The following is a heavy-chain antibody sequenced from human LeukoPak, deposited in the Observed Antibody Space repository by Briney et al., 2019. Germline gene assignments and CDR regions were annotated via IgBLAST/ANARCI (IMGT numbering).Heavy chain of an antibody. D-gene: IGHD3-16*01. CDR3: ARRVPNEVITDYFDY. CDR2: IHVSGGII. CDR1: GFSLSSYS. J-gene: IGHJ4*02. V-gene: IGHV3-48*04. Sequence: GGSLRLFCVASGFSLSSYSMNWVRQAPGKGLEWISFIHVSGGIIFYAESVKGRFTISRDNAKNSLFLQMNSLRAEDTAVYYCARRVPNEVITDYFDYWGPGTLVTVSS.